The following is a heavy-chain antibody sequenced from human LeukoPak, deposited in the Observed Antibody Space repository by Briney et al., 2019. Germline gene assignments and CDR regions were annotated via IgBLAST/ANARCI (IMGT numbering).Heavy chain of an antibody. Sequence: GESLKISCKGSGYSFTSYWIGWARQMPGKGLEWMGIIYPGDSDTRYSPSFQGQVTISADKSISTAYLQWSSLKASDTAMYYCARQYCSSTSCYSTDFDYWGQGTLVTVSS. D-gene: IGHD2-2*01. CDR3: ARQYCSSTSCYSTDFDY. CDR1: GYSFTSYW. V-gene: IGHV5-51*01. CDR2: IYPGDSDT. J-gene: IGHJ4*02.